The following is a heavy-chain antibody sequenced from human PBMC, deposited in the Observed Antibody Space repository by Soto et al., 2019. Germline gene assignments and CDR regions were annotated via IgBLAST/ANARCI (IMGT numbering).Heavy chain of an antibody. V-gene: IGHV3-48*03. CDR3: ASRASR. J-gene: IGHJ3*01. CDR1: GFTFSSSE. D-gene: IGHD1-26*01. CDR2: IHPSGQPI. Sequence: GGSLRLSCAASGFTFSSSEMYWVRQAPGKGLEWVSYIHPSGQPIFYADSVKGRFTISRDNAKNSLYLQMSILRPEDSAVYYCASRASRWGQGTMVTVSS.